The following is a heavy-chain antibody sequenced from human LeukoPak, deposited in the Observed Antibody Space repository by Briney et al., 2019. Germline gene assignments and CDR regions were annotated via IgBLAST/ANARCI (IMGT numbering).Heavy chain of an antibody. Sequence: GGSLRLSCAASGFTFSSYSMNWVRQAPGKGLEWVSSISSSSSYIYYADSVKGRFTISRDNAKNSLYLQMNSLRAEDTAVYYCARDVPSKYYYDTSGSQCFDYWGQGTLVTVSS. CDR1: GFTFSSYS. J-gene: IGHJ4*02. CDR2: ISSSSSYI. V-gene: IGHV3-21*01. CDR3: ARDVPSKYYYDTSGSQCFDY. D-gene: IGHD3-22*01.